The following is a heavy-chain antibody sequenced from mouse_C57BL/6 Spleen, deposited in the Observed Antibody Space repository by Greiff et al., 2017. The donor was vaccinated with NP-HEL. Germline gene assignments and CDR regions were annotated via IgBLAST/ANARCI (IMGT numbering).Heavy chain of an antibody. D-gene: IGHD3-1*01. J-gene: IGHJ3*01. CDR1: GYTFTDYN. Sequence: EVQLQQSGPELVKPGASVKMSCKASGYTFTDYNMHWVKQSHGKSLEWIGYINPNNGGTSYNQKFKGKATLTVNKSSSTAYMELRSLTSEDSAVYYCARGRGHTDWFAYWGQGTLVTVSA. CDR3: ARGRGHTDWFAY. V-gene: IGHV1-22*01. CDR2: INPNNGGT.